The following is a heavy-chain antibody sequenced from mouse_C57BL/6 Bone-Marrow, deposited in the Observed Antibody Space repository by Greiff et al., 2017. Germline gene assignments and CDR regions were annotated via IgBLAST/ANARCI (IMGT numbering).Heavy chain of an antibody. CDR3: ARGGDYGGGPWFAY. CDR2: IYPGDGDT. V-gene: IGHV1-82*01. J-gene: IGHJ3*01. Sequence: VKLVESGPELVKPGASVKISCKASGYAFSSSWMNWVKQRPGKGLEWIGRIYPGDGDTNYNGKFKGKATLTADKSSSTAYMQLSSLTSEDSAVYFWARGGDYGGGPWFAYWGQGTLVTVSA. CDR1: GYAFSSSW. D-gene: IGHD2-4*01.